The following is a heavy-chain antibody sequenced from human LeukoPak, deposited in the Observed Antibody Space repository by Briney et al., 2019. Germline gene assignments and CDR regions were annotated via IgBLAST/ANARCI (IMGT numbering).Heavy chain of an antibody. Sequence: PGGSLRLSCAASGFTFSSYEMNWVRQAPGKGLEWVSYISSSGSTIYYADSVKGRFTISRDNAKNSLYLQMNSLRAEDTAVYYCASASGWTLFDYWGQGTLVTVSS. V-gene: IGHV3-48*03. D-gene: IGHD6-19*01. CDR1: GFTFSSYE. CDR3: ASASGWTLFDY. CDR2: ISSSGSTI. J-gene: IGHJ4*02.